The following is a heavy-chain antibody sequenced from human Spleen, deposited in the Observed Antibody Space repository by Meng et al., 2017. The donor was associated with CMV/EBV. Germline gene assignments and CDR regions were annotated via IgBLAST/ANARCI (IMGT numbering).Heavy chain of an antibody. CDR1: FSSSS. CDR3: ARGPRITVGGVIIWPLED. Sequence: FSSSSLMWVRQAPGQGLEWMGGITPAFETADYAQKFRDRVTISTDDSATTAYMEMSSLGSEDTAVYFCARGPRITVGGVIIWPLEDWGQGTLVTVSS. V-gene: IGHV1-69*05. J-gene: IGHJ4*02. D-gene: IGHD3-16*02. CDR2: ITPAFETA.